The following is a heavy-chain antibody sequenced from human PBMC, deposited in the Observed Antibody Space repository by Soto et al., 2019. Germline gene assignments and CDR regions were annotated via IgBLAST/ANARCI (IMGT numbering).Heavy chain of an antibody. V-gene: IGHV4-34*01. J-gene: IGHJ4*02. CDR3: ARRYYDSSGQNFDY. D-gene: IGHD3-22*01. CDR2: INHSGST. CDR1: GGSFSGYY. Sequence: QVQVQQWGAGLLNPSETLSLTCAVYGGSFSGYYWSWIRQPPGKGLEWIGEINHSGSTNYNPSLKSRVTISVDTSKNQFSLKLSSVTAADTAVYYCARRYYDSSGQNFDYWGQGTLVTVSS.